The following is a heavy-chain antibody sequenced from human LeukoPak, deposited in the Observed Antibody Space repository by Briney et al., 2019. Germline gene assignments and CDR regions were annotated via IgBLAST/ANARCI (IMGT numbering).Heavy chain of an antibody. CDR3: ARDGYCSGGSCYSAAFDI. Sequence: SVKVSCKASGGTFSSYAISWVRQAPGQGLEWMGGIIPIFGTANYAQKFQGRVTITADESTSTAYMELSSLRSEDTAVYYCARDGYCSGGSCYSAAFDIWGQGTMVTVSS. D-gene: IGHD2-15*01. J-gene: IGHJ3*02. CDR1: GGTFSSYA. CDR2: IIPIFGTA. V-gene: IGHV1-69*13.